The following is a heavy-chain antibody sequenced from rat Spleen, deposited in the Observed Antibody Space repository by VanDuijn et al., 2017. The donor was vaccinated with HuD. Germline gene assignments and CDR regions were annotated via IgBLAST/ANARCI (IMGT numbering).Heavy chain of an antibody. D-gene: IGHD1-9*01. CDR2: ISNAGDT. CDR1: GFTFSDYY. V-gene: IGHV5-25*01. J-gene: IGHJ2*01. CDR3: ARRHYGYTDYFDY. Sequence: EVQLVESDGGLVQPGRSLKLSCAASGFTFSDYYMAWVRQAPTKGLEWVASISNAGDTYYPDSVKGRFTISRDNAKSTLSLQMDSLRSEDTATYYCARRHYGYTDYFDYWGQGVMVTVSS.